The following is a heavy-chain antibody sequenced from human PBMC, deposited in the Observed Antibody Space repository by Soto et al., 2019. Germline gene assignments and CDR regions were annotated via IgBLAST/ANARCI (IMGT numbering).Heavy chain of an antibody. Sequence: EVQLVESGGGLDQPGGSQRLSCAASGFTFSSYWMHWVRQAPGKGLVWVSRINSDGSTTNYADSVKGRFTISRDIAKNTLYLQMNSLRAEDTAVYYCARSAYGDYFYYYYMDVWGKGTTVTVSS. D-gene: IGHD4-17*01. J-gene: IGHJ6*03. CDR1: GFTFSSYW. V-gene: IGHV3-74*01. CDR2: INSDGSTT. CDR3: ARSAYGDYFYYYYMDV.